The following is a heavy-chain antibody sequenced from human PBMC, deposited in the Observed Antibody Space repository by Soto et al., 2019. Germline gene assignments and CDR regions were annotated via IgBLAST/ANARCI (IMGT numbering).Heavy chain of an antibody. CDR1: GFTFSSYA. Sequence: PGGSLRLSCAASGFTFSSYAMSWVRQAPGKGLEWVSAISGSGGSTYYADSVKGRFTISRDNSKNTLYLQMNSLRAEDTAVYYCAKDSSYDILTGYYLPSYYMDVWGKGTTVTVSS. V-gene: IGHV3-23*01. J-gene: IGHJ6*03. CDR3: AKDSSYDILTGYYLPSYYMDV. D-gene: IGHD3-9*01. CDR2: ISGSGGST.